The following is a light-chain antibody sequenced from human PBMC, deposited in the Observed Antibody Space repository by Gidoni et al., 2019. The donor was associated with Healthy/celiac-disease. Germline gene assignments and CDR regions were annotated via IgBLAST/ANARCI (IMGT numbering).Light chain of an antibody. CDR3: SSYTSSSTLL. V-gene: IGLV2-14*01. J-gene: IGLJ1*01. CDR1: SSDVGGYNY. CDR2: EVS. Sequence: GSPGQSITISCTGTSSDVGGYNYVSWYQQHPGKAPKLMIYEVSNRPSGVSNRFSGSKSGNTASLTISGLQAEDEADYYCSSYTSSSTLLFGTGTKVTVL.